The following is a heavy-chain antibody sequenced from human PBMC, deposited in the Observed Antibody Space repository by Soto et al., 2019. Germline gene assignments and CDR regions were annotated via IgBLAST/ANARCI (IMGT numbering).Heavy chain of an antibody. Sequence: EVQLLESGGGLVQPGGSLRLSCAASGFTFSSYAMSWVRQAPGKGLEWVSAISGSGGSKYYADSVKGRFTISRDNSKNTLYLQMNSLRAEDTAVYYCAKAIVVVVAAKGLDYWGQGTLVTVSS. CDR2: ISGSGGSK. J-gene: IGHJ4*02. V-gene: IGHV3-23*01. D-gene: IGHD2-15*01. CDR3: AKAIVVVVAAKGLDY. CDR1: GFTFSSYA.